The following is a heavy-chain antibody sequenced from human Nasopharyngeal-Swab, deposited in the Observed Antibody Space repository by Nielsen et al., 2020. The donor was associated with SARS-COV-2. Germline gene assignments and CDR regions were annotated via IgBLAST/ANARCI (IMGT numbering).Heavy chain of an antibody. CDR3: ASTIPVLRYFDWSPGLGMDV. V-gene: IGHV1-2*06. J-gene: IGHJ6*02. CDR1: GYTFTGYY. Sequence: ASVKVSCKASGYTFTGYYMHWVRQAPGQGREWMGRINPNSGGTNYAQKFQGRVTMTRDTSISTAYMELSRLRSDDTAVYYCASTIPVLRYFDWSPGLGMDVWGQGTTVTVSS. CDR2: INPNSGGT. D-gene: IGHD3-9*01.